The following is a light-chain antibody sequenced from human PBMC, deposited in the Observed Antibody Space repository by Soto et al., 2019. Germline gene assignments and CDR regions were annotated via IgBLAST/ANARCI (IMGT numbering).Light chain of an antibody. V-gene: IGKV3-20*01. J-gene: IGKJ1*01. CDR3: QQYRTSPPTWT. CDR2: SSS. CDR1: YSIRRH. Sequence: EIVMTHSPATLSVSPGEEATLSCRTTYSIRRHVAWYQVKPGQPPRLLIYSSSSGASGIPDRFSGSGSGTDFTLTISRLEPEDFAVYYCQQYRTSPPTWTCGQGTKGDIK.